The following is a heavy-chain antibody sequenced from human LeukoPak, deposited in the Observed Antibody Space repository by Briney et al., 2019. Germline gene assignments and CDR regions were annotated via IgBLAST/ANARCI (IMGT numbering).Heavy chain of an antibody. Sequence: GGSLRLSCAASGLSFTTYSMNWVRQAPGKGLEWVSYISSSSFTIYYVDSVKGRFTISRDNAKNSLYLQMNSLRAEDTAVYYCARESSSSSGRAFDIWGQGTTVTVSS. V-gene: IGHV3-48*04. CDR2: ISSSSFTI. CDR1: GLSFTTYS. CDR3: ARESSSSSGRAFDI. J-gene: IGHJ3*02. D-gene: IGHD6-6*01.